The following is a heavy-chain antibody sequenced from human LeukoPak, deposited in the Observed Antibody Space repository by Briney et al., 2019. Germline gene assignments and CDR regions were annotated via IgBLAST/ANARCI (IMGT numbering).Heavy chain of an antibody. Sequence: GGSLRLSCSASGFTFTTYTMHWVRQAPGKGLEYVSTISTTGVSTYYADSVKGRFTISRDNSKTTLYLQMSSLRVEDTAVYYCVKDLIGSYSFEYWGQGTLVTVSS. J-gene: IGHJ4*02. V-gene: IGHV3-64D*06. CDR2: ISTTGVST. D-gene: IGHD1-26*01. CDR1: GFTFTTYT. CDR3: VKDLIGSYSFEY.